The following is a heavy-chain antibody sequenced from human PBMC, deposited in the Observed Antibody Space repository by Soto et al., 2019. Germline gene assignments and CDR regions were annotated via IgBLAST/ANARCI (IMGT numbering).Heavy chain of an antibody. D-gene: IGHD1-26*01. CDR1: GYTLTELS. CDR2: FDPEDGET. J-gene: IGHJ6*02. CDR3: ARDRPLMGATTFYYYYGMDV. Sequence: ASVKVSCKVSGYTLTELSMHWVRQAPGKGLEWMGGFDPEDGETIYARKFQGRVTMTGDTSTNTAYMELSSLRSEDTAVYYCARDRPLMGATTFYYYYGMDVWGQGTTVTVSS. V-gene: IGHV1-24*01.